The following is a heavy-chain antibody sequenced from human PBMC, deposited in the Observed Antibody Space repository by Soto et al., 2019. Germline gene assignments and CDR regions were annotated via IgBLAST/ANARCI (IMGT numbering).Heavy chain of an antibody. Sequence: EVQLVESGGGLVQPGGSLRLSCAASGFTFSNYWMHWVRQAPGKGLVWVSRINSDGSTTSHADSVKGRFTISRDNAKNTLYLKMNSLRAEDTAVYYCARLPGYSTGWTPFDFWGQGTQVTVSS. CDR3: ARLPGYSTGWTPFDF. CDR2: INSDGSTT. CDR1: GFTFSNYW. V-gene: IGHV3-74*01. D-gene: IGHD6-19*01. J-gene: IGHJ4*02.